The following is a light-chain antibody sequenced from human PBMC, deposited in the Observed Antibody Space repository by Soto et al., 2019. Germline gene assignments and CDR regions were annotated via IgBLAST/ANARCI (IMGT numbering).Light chain of an antibody. V-gene: IGKV3-20*01. CDR1: QSFGGGD. CDR3: QQYGRSPKT. J-gene: IGKJ2*01. Sequence: VVLTQSPGSLSLSPGERATLSFRASQSFGGGDLAWFQQKPGQAPRLLIYGASSRAPGIPDRFSGSGSGTDFTLTISRLESEDFAVYFCQQYGRSPKTFGQGTRLEI. CDR2: GAS.